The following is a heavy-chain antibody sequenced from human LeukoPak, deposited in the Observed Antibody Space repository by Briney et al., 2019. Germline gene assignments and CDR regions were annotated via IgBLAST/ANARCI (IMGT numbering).Heavy chain of an antibody. J-gene: IGHJ4*02. CDR3: ARETRYSGSSSFDY. D-gene: IGHD1-26*01. V-gene: IGHV4-4*07. CDR1: GGSISSYY. Sequence: SETLSLTCTVSGGSISSYYWSWIRQPAGKGLVWIGRIYTSGSTNYNPSLKSRVTMSVDTSKNQFSLKLSSVTAADTAVYYCARETRYSGSSSFDYWGQGTLVTVSS. CDR2: IYTSGST.